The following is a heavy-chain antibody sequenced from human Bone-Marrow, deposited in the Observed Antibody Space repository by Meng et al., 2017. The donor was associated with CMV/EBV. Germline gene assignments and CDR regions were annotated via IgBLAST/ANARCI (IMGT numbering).Heavy chain of an antibody. D-gene: IGHD2-15*01. CDR2: ISESGASK. CDR1: GFTFRSYF. J-gene: IGHJ4*02. V-gene: IGHV3-23*01. CDR3: AKDETVGATSPFDY. Sequence: GGSLRLSYEVSGFTFRSYFMSWVRQAPGKGLEWVAVISESGASKYYADSVKGRFFISRDNSRDTLYLQMKNLRADDTAAYYCAKDETVGATSPFDYWGQGTLVTVSS.